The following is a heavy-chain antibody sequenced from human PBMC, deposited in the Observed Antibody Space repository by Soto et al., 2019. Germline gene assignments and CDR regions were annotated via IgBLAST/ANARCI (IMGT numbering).Heavy chain of an antibody. Sequence: ASVKVSCKVSGYTLTELSMHWVRQAPGKGLEWMGGFDPEDGETIYAQKFQGRVTMTEDTSTDTAYMELSSLRSEDTAVYYCATGPLFDGSRRYFDYWGQGTLVTVS. CDR2: FDPEDGET. D-gene: IGHD1-26*01. CDR3: ATGPLFDGSRRYFDY. CDR1: GYTLTELS. V-gene: IGHV1-24*01. J-gene: IGHJ4*02.